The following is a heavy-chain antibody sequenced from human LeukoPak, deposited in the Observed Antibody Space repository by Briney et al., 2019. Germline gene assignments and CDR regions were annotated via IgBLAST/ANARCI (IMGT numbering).Heavy chain of an antibody. Sequence: PGWSLRLSFLGSRLTFRNYLMYWVRQAAGKGLDWMAVISYDGYTKYYADSVKDRFTLSRDNSKNTVYLQVDSLRSEDTAVYFCATSRITMIGDYMDFWGRGTAVTVSS. CDR3: ATSRITMIGDYMDF. CDR2: ISYDGYTK. D-gene: IGHD3-22*01. J-gene: IGHJ6*03. V-gene: IGHV3-30*04. CDR1: RLTFRNYL.